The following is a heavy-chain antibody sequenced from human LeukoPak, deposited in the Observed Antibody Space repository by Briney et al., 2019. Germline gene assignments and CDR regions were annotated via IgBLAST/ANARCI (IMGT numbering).Heavy chain of an antibody. CDR3: AKPFLPGSHQGAFDI. D-gene: IGHD1-26*01. CDR2: ISGSGGST. CDR1: GFTFSNYW. Sequence: PGGSLRLSCAASGFTFSNYWMHWVRQAPGKGLEWVSAISGSGGSTFYADSLKGRFTISRDNSRNALYLHMNSLRAGDTAVYYCAKPFLPGSHQGAFDIWGQGTMVTVSS. V-gene: IGHV3-23*01. J-gene: IGHJ3*02.